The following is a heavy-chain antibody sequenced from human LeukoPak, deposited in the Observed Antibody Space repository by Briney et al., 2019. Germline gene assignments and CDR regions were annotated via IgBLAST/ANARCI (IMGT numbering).Heavy chain of an antibody. CDR1: GYIFTNYG. Sequence: ASVKVSCKPSGYIFTNYGLSWVRQAPGQGLEWMGWINTFNGNTSYAQSFQGRVTMTTDTSTTTAYMELTSLTSDDTAVYYCAREYCSSSTCQDGLFDYWGQGTLVIVSS. D-gene: IGHD2-2*01. V-gene: IGHV1-18*01. J-gene: IGHJ4*02. CDR3: AREYCSSSTCQDGLFDY. CDR2: INTFNGNT.